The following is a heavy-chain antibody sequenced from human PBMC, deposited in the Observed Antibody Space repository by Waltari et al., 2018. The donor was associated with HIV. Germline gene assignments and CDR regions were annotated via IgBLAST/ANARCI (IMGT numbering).Heavy chain of an antibody. CDR2: IYPGDSDS. CDR3: ARHHNEANGWKFFDY. Sequence: EVQLVQSGAEVKKPGESLKISCQGSGYSFTNYWIGWVRQMPGKGLEWLGIIYPGDSDSRYSPSFQGQDTFSVDKSINTAYLQWNSLKASDTAMFYCARHHNEANGWKFFDYWGQGTLVTVSP. J-gene: IGHJ4*02. D-gene: IGHD6-19*01. V-gene: IGHV5-51*01. CDR1: GYSFTNYW.